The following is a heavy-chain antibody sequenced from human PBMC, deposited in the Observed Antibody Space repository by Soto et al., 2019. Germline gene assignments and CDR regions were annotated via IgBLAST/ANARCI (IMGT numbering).Heavy chain of an antibody. J-gene: IGHJ4*02. CDR1: GFTFSNYA. V-gene: IGHV3-30-3*01. CDR3: ARELNDILTGAY. Sequence: QVQLVESGGGVVQPGRSLRLSCAASGFTFSNYAMHWVRQAPGKGLEWVAVISYDGSNKYYADSVKGRFTISRDNSKNTLYLQMNSLRAEDTAGYYCARELNDILTGAYWGQGTLVPVSS. CDR2: ISYDGSNK. D-gene: IGHD3-9*01.